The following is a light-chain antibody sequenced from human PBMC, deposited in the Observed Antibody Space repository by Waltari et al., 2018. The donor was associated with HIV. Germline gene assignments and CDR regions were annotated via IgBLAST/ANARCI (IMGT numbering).Light chain of an antibody. V-gene: IGLV2-8*01. Sequence: QSALTQPPSASGSPGQSVTISCTGTSSDVGAYNYVSWFQQHPGQAPKLMIYDVTKRPSGVPDRFAGSKSGNTASLTVAGLQAEEEADYYCASHAGSKDVFGGGTRLTVL. CDR2: DVT. J-gene: IGLJ2*01. CDR3: ASHAGSKDV. CDR1: SSDVGAYNY.